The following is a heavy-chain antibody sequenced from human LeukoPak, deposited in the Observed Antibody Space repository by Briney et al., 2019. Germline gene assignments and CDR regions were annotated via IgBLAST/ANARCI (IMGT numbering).Heavy chain of an antibody. CDR3: ARRGGSRYGSGSYFDY. Sequence: PSETLSLTCTVSGGSISSYYWSWIRQPPGKGLEWIGYIYYSGSTNYNPSLKSRVTISVDTSKNQSSLKLSSVTAADTAVYYCARRGGSRYGSGSYFDYWGQGTLVTVSS. D-gene: IGHD3-10*01. J-gene: IGHJ4*02. CDR2: IYYSGST. CDR1: GGSISSYY. V-gene: IGHV4-59*08.